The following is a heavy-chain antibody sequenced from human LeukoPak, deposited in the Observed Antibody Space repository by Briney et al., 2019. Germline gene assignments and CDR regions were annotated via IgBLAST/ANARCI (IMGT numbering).Heavy chain of an antibody. V-gene: IGHV4-4*02. CDR3: TRENRPFCPFAF. CDR2: ISHDGTT. Sequence: SETLSLTCGVSGVSIDITNYWSWVRQAPGKGLEWIGEISHDGTTNYRPSLRSRVAMSFDRANNQFSLSLTSVTAADTAVYCTRENRPFCPFAFWGQGVLVTVSS. CDR1: GVSIDITNY. J-gene: IGHJ4*02. D-gene: IGHD2/OR15-2a*01.